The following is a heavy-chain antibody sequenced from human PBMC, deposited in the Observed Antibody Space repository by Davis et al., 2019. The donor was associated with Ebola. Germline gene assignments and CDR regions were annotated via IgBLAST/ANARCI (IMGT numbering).Heavy chain of an antibody. Sequence: FQGRVTITRDTSISTAYMELSRLRSDDTAVYYCARDRTIFGVVYYFDYWGQGTLVTVSS. J-gene: IGHJ4*02. V-gene: IGHV1-2*02. D-gene: IGHD3-3*01. CDR3: ARDRTIFGVVYYFDY.